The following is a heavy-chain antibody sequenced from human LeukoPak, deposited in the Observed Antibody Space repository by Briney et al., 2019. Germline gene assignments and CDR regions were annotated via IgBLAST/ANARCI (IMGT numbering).Heavy chain of an antibody. CDR2: IRSKANSYAT. J-gene: IGHJ4*02. D-gene: IGHD3-22*01. CDR1: GFTFSGSA. CDR3: TRDYDSSGYSLAFDY. V-gene: IGHV3-73*01. Sequence: GGSLRLSCAASGFTFSGSAMHWVRQASGKGLEWVGRIRSKANSYATAYAASVKGRFTISRDDSKNTAYLQMNSLKTEDTAVYYCTRDYDSSGYSLAFDYWGQGTLVTVSS.